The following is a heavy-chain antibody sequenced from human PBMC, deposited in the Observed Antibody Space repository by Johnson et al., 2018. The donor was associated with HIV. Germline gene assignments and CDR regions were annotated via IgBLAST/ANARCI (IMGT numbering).Heavy chain of an antibody. J-gene: IGHJ3*02. CDR2: IYSGDTT. CDR1: GFSVSDNY. CDR3: ARACRDGYTCDVFDI. D-gene: IGHD5-24*01. Sequence: VQLVESGGGLIQPGGSLRLSCVASGFSVSDNYMTWVRQAPGKGLEWVSIIYSGDTTYYADSVNGRFTISRDNSKNTLYLQMNILRAEDTAVYYCARACRDGYTCDVFDIWGQGTLVTVSS. V-gene: IGHV3-53*01.